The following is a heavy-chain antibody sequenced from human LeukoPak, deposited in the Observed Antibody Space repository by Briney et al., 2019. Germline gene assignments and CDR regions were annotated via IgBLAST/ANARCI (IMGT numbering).Heavy chain of an antibody. Sequence: GGSLRLSCAASGFTFSGDYMCWIRQAPRKGLEWDSYISISSSYTNYADSAKSRFTISRDNAKNSLYLQMNSLRAEDTAVYYCARSPYGDYVDYWGQGNLVTVSS. D-gene: IGHD4-17*01. CDR2: ISISSSYT. CDR3: ARSPYGDYVDY. V-gene: IGHV3-11*06. J-gene: IGHJ4*02. CDR1: GFTFSGDY.